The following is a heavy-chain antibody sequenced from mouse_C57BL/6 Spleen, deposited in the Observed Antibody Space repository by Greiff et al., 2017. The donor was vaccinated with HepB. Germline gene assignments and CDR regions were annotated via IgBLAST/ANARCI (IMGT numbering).Heavy chain of an antibody. J-gene: IGHJ3*01. CDR2: ISYDGSN. CDR1: GYSITSGYY. D-gene: IGHD1-1*01. CDR3: ARDGYGSSGVAY. Sequence: EVKLEESGPGLVKPSQSLSLTCSVTGYSITSGYYWNWIRQFPGNKLEWMGYISYDGSNNYNPSLKNRISITRDTSKNQFFLKLNSVTTEDTATYYCARDGYGSSGVAYWGQGTLVTVSA. V-gene: IGHV3-6*01.